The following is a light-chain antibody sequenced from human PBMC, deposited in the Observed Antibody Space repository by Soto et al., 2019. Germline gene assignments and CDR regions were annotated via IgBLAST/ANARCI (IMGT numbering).Light chain of an antibody. CDR3: QQYIRWPLT. Sequence: ERVMTQSPATLSVSPGERATLSCRASQSVSSNLAWYQQKPGQAPRLLIYGASTRATGTPARFSGSGSGTEFTLTISSLQSEDFAVYYCQQYIRWPLTFGGGTKVDIK. CDR1: QSVSSN. J-gene: IGKJ4*01. V-gene: IGKV3-15*01. CDR2: GAS.